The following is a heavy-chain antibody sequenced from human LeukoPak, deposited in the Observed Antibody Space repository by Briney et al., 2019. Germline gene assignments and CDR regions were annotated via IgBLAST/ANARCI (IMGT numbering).Heavy chain of an antibody. D-gene: IGHD2-21*02. Sequence: GGSLRLSCAASGFTFSSYAMSWVRQAPGKGLEWVSAISGSGGSTYYADSVKGRFTISRDNSKNTLFLQMNSLRAEDTAVYYCAKDTIAYCGGDCYSLHYWGQGTLVTVSS. J-gene: IGHJ4*02. CDR3: AKDTIAYCGGDCYSLHY. CDR2: ISGSGGST. CDR1: GFTFSSYA. V-gene: IGHV3-23*01.